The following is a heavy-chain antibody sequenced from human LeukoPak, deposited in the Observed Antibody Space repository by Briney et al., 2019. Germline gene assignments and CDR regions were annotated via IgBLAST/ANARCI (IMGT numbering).Heavy chain of an antibody. V-gene: IGHV3-21*01. CDR2: ISSSRRSI. D-gene: IGHD5-12*01. Sequence: KGLEWVSSISSSRRSIYYPDSVKGLFTISRDNAKNSLYLQMNSLRAEDTAVYYCARVATDGYWGQGTLVTVSS. CDR3: ARVATDGY. J-gene: IGHJ4*02.